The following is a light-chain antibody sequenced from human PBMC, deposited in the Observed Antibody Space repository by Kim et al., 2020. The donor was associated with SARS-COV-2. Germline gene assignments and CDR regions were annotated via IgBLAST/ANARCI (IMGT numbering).Light chain of an antibody. CDR2: KAS. CDR3: QQYKSYSWT. CDR1: QSISSW. J-gene: IGKJ1*01. Sequence: ASVGDRVTITCRASQSISSWLAWYQQKPGKAPKLLIYKASSLESGVPSRFSGSGSGTEFTLTISSLQPDDSATYYCQQYKSYSWTFGQGTKVDIK. V-gene: IGKV1-5*03.